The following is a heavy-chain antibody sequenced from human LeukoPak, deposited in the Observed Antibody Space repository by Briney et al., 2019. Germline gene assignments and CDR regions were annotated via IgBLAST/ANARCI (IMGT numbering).Heavy chain of an antibody. D-gene: IGHD2-15*01. J-gene: IGHJ4*02. V-gene: IGHV4-39*01. CDR3: ARRKFIVVVVAATTRSYYFDY. Sequence: SETLSLTCTVSGGSISSSSYYWGWIRQPPGKGLEWIGSIYYSGSTYYNPSLKSRVTISVDTSKNQFSLKLSSVTAADTAVYYCARRKFIVVVVAATTRSYYFDYWGQGTLVTVSS. CDR2: IYYSGST. CDR1: GGSISSSSYY.